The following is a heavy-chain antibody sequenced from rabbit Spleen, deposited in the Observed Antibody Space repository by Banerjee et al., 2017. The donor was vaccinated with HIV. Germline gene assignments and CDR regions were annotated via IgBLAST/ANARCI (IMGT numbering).Heavy chain of an antibody. Sequence: QSLEESGGDLVKPGASLTLTCTASGFSFNANAMCWVRQAPGKGLEWIGCIYAGSSGNTYYASWAKGRFTISKTSSTTVTLQMTSLTAADTATYLCARDSIYGGYAVYGYFYFNLWGQGTLVTVS. CDR2: IYAGSSGNT. V-gene: IGHV1S40*01. CDR1: GFSFNANA. J-gene: IGHJ4*01. D-gene: IGHD6-1*01. CDR3: ARDSIYGGYAVYGYFYFNL.